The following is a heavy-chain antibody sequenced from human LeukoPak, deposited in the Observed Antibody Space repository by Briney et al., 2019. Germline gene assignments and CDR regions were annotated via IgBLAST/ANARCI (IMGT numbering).Heavy chain of an antibody. CDR2: ILYSGDT. V-gene: IGHV4-39*07. J-gene: IGHJ5*02. CDR1: GGSISSRNDY. D-gene: IGHD3-3*02. CDR3: VRLTIFGVLTINWFDP. Sequence: SETLSLTCTVSGGSISSRNDYWGWIREPPGKGLEWFGSILYSGDTQYNPSFKSRATISVATSKNQFSLKLTSVTAADTAVYYCVRLTIFGVLTINWFDPWGQGTLVTVSS.